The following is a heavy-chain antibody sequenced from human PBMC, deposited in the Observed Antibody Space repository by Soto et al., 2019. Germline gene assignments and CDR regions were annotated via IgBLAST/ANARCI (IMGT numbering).Heavy chain of an antibody. D-gene: IGHD3-10*02. CDR3: AREAHFYGRSDVYDI. CDR1: GFTFSIYS. Sequence: EVQLVESGGGLVKPGESLRLSCAASGFTFSIYSMTWVRQAPGKGLEWVSSIDSSSNYIYYADSLKGRFTISRDNAKNSLYLQMNSLGAEDTAVYYCAREAHFYGRSDVYDIWGQGTMVTVSS. J-gene: IGHJ3*02. V-gene: IGHV3-21*01. CDR2: IDSSSNYI.